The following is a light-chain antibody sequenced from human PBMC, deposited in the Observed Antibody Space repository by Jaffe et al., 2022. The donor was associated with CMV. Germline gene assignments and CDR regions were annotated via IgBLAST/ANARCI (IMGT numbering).Light chain of an antibody. Sequence: QSVLTQPPSASGTPGQRVTISCSGSSSNIGSNTVNWYQQLPGTAPKLLIYYNNRRPSGVPDRFSGSKSGTSASLAISGLQSEDEADYYCAAWDDSLNGWVFGGGTKLTVL. CDR1: SSNIGSNT. V-gene: IGLV1-44*01. J-gene: IGLJ3*02. CDR3: AAWDDSLNGWV. CDR2: YNN.